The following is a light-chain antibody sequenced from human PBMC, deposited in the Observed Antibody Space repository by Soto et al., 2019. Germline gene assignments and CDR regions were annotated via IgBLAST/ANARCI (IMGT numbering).Light chain of an antibody. Sequence: DIQMTQSPTSLSASVGDRVAITCRASQSISIYLNWYQQKPGKAPKLLIYAASSLQSGVSSRFSGSGSGTDFALTISSLQPEDFATYYCQQSDYIPRKFGQGTKVEIK. V-gene: IGKV1-39*01. J-gene: IGKJ1*01. CDR1: QSISIY. CDR3: QQSDYIPRK. CDR2: AAS.